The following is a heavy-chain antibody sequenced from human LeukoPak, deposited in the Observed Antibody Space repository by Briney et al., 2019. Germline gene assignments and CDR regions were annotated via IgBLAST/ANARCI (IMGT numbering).Heavy chain of an antibody. V-gene: IGHV3-9*01. Sequence: GGSLRLSCAASGFTFDDYAMHWVRQAPGKGLEWVAGISWNSGTIVHADSVKGRFTISRDNAKDCLYLQMNSLRTDDTPLYYCARGLEKGYSYGIDYWGQGTLVTVSS. CDR2: ISWNSGTI. CDR1: GFTFDDYA. D-gene: IGHD5-18*01. CDR3: ARGLEKGYSYGIDY. J-gene: IGHJ4*02.